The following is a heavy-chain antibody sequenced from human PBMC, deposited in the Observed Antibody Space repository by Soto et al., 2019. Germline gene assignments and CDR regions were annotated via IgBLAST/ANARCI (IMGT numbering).Heavy chain of an antibody. D-gene: IGHD4-4*01. CDR1: GFTFSSYS. CDR3: ARDPSPYTVTPYSYGMDV. V-gene: IGHV3-21*01. Sequence: EVQLVESGGGLVKPGGSLRLSCAASGFTFSSYSMNWVRQAPGKGLEWVSSISSSSSYIYYADSVKGRFTISRDNAKNSLYLQMNSLRAEDTAVYYCARDPSPYTVTPYSYGMDVWGQGTTVTVSS. J-gene: IGHJ6*02. CDR2: ISSSSSYI.